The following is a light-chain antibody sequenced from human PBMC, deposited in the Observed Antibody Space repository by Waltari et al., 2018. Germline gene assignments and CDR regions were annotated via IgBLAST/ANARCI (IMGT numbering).Light chain of an antibody. CDR1: RDISIY. J-gene: IGKJ5*01. CDR3: QQYGSVPPLT. Sequence: DIQLTQSPSSLSASVGDRVTITCQASRDISIYLNWYQQKPGKAPKFLIYDASNVERGVPARFSGSGSGTHFSLTITGLQPEDVGTYYCQQYGSVPPLTFGQGTRLEI. V-gene: IGKV1-33*01. CDR2: DAS.